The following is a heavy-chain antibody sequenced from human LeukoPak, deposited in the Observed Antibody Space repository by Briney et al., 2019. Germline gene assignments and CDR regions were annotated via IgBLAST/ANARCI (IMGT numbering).Heavy chain of an antibody. V-gene: IGHV3-53*04. Sequence: TGGSLRLSCAASGFTVSTNCMTWVRQAPGKGLEWVSTIYSGGTTYYADSVMGRFTISRHNSRNTLYLQMNGLRAEDTAVYYCARVDTVMAYYFDLWGRGTLVTVSS. CDR3: ARVDTVMAYYFDL. CDR2: IYSGGTT. CDR1: GFTVSTNC. D-gene: IGHD5-18*01. J-gene: IGHJ4*02.